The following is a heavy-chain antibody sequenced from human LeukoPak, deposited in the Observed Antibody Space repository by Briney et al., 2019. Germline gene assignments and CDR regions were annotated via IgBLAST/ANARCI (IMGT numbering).Heavy chain of an antibody. J-gene: IGHJ6*02. CDR1: GFTDSSNY. Sequence: GGSLRLSCAASGFTDSSNYMSWARQAPGKGLEWVASINHNGNVNYYVDSVKGRFTISRDNAKNSLYLQMSNLRAEDTAVYFCARGGGLDVWGQGATVTVSS. D-gene: IGHD3-16*01. CDR3: ARGGGLDV. CDR2: INHNGNVN. V-gene: IGHV3-7*03.